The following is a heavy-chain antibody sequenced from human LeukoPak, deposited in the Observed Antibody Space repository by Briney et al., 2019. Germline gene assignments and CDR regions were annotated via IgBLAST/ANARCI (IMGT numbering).Heavy chain of an antibody. CDR2: VSHTGST. V-gene: IGHV4-39*01. J-gene: IGHJ5*02. Sequence: KPSETLSLTCTVSGASINTSNFYWGWIRQPPGKGLESIVSVSHTGSTYSNPSLNSRVTISVDTSKNQFSLKLSSVTAAATAVYYCARQGTMTRGGYWLDPWGQGTLVTVSS. CDR1: GASINTSNFY. CDR3: ARQGTMTRGGYWLDP. D-gene: IGHD3-10*01.